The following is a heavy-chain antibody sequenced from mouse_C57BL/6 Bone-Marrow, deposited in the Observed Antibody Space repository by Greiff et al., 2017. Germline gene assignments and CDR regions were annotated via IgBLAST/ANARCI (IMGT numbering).Heavy chain of an antibody. CDR2: IYPRSGNS. J-gene: IGHJ3*01. CDR1: GYTFTSYG. Sequence: QVQLKQSGAELARPGASVKLSCKASGYTFTSYGISWVKQRTGQGLEWIGEIYPRSGNSYYNEKFKGKATLTADKSSSTASMELRSLTSEDAAVYFCARGGVYDYAWFAYWGQGTLVTVSA. D-gene: IGHD2-4*01. V-gene: IGHV1-81*01. CDR3: ARGGVYDYAWFAY.